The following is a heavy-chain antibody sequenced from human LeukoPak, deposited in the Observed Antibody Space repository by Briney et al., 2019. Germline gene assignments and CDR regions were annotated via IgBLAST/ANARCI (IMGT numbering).Heavy chain of an antibody. V-gene: IGHV3-30*18. CDR1: GSIFNTSG. D-gene: IGHD3-10*01. Sequence: PGRSLRLSCAASGSIFNTSGIHWVRQAPGKGLEWVALISYDGSKRSYADSVKGRFTISRDNSKNTVFLQMNSLRLEDTAVYYCAKGRNYGSGSSTPHYDYWGQGTLVIVSS. CDR3: AKGRNYGSGSSTPHYDY. CDR2: ISYDGSKR. J-gene: IGHJ4*02.